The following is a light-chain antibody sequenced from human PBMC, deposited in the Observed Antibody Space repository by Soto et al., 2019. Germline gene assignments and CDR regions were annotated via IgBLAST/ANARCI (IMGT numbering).Light chain of an antibody. CDR1: SSDVGSHDL. CDR3: SSFTITTTYV. J-gene: IGLJ1*01. Sequence: QSVLTQPASVSGSPGQSIAISCTGTSSDVGSHDLVSWYQQQSGKVPKLIIYDVSSRPSGVSNRFSGSKSGNTASLTISGLQAEDEADYYCSSFTITTTYVFGTGTKVTVL. CDR2: DVS. V-gene: IGLV2-14*02.